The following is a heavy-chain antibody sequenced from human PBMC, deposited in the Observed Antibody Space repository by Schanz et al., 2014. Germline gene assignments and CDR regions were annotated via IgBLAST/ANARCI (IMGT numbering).Heavy chain of an antibody. V-gene: IGHV4-59*08. Sequence: QVQLQESGPRLVKSSETLSLACVVSGDSILSYYWSWIRQSPGKGLDWIGYIQYTGITNYNPSLQSRVTRSVDTPKTRVSLRVSAVTAADTAFYYCARHAPGSGPDYNAGFDYWGQGILVTVSS. D-gene: IGHD3-10*01. CDR2: IQYTGIT. CDR1: GDSILSYY. CDR3: ARHAPGSGPDYNAGFDY. J-gene: IGHJ4*01.